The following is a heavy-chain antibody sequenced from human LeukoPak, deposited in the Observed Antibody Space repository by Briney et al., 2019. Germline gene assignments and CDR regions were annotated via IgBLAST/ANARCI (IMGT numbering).Heavy chain of an antibody. Sequence: SETLSLTCTVSAGSISSSSYYWGWIRQPPGKGLEWIGSLYYSGSTYYNPSLKSRVTISVDTSKNQFSLKLSSVTAADTAVYYCGVDGSGSYYNAYDAFDIWGQGTMVTVSS. J-gene: IGHJ3*02. V-gene: IGHV4-39*07. CDR3: GVDGSGSYYNAYDAFDI. CDR2: LYYSGST. CDR1: AGSISSSSYY. D-gene: IGHD3-10*01.